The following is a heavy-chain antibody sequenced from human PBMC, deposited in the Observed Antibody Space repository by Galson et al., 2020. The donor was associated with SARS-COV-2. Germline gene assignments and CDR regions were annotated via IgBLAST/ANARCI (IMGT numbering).Heavy chain of an antibody. J-gene: IGHJ4*02. CDR1: GFTFSSYG. CDR3: AKDFTVTTTRGVDY. CDR2: ISYDGSNK. V-gene: IGHV3-30*18. D-gene: IGHD4-17*01. Sequence: GESLKISCAASGFTFSSYGMHWVSQAPGKGLEWVAVISYDGSNKYYADSVKGRFTISRDNSKNTLYLQMNSLRAEDTAVYYCAKDFTVTTTRGVDYWGQGTLVTVSS.